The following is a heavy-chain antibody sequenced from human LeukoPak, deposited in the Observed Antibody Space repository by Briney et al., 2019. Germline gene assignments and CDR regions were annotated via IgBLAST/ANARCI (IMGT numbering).Heavy chain of an antibody. J-gene: IGHJ4*02. CDR1: GFIFSNYW. D-gene: IGHD2-21*01. CDR2: INQDGTEK. Sequence: GGSLRLSCAASGFIFSNYWMSWVRQAPGKGLEWVATINQDGTEKYYVDSVKGRFTISRDNAKNSLYLQMNSLRAEDTAVYYCAGAILGYWGQGTLVTVSS. CDR3: AGAILGY. V-gene: IGHV3-7*01.